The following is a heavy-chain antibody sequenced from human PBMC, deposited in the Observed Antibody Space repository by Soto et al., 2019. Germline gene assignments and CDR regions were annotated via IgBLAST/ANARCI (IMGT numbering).Heavy chain of an antibody. CDR3: VNWNDEDVD. Sequence: EVHLLESGGGFVQPGGSLRLSCVASGFTFSSYAMTWVRQAPGKGLEWVASISGSAISTEYADSVRGRFTISRDNSKNTVFLQMQSLRADDSATYYCVNWNDEDVDWGQGTLVAVS. CDR1: GFTFSSYA. J-gene: IGHJ4*01. CDR2: ISGSAIST. D-gene: IGHD1-1*01. V-gene: IGHV3-23*01.